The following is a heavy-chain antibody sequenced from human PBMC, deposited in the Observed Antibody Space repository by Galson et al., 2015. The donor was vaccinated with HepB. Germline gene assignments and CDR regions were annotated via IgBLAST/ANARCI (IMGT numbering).Heavy chain of an antibody. Sequence: SLRLSCAASGYSFEDYAMNWVRQAPGKGLEWVSLITWNGGDTYYADSVTGRFIVSRDNSKNSLYLQMNSLRPEDTALYYCAKDRVPYYYDRGAAFDIWGQGTVVTVSS. CDR2: ITWNGGDT. CDR3: AKDRVPYYYDRGAAFDI. V-gene: IGHV3-43D*03. J-gene: IGHJ3*02. CDR1: GYSFEDYA. D-gene: IGHD3-10*02.